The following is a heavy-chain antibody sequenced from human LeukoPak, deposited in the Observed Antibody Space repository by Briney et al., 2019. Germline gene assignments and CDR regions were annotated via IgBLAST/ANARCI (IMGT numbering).Heavy chain of an antibody. CDR2: IKQDGTVQ. J-gene: IGHJ6*02. Sequence: GGSLRLSCAASGFALSAYWMNWVRQAPGKGLQWLANIKQDGTVQHYVDSVKGRFTISRDNAKNSLFLQMNSLRAEDAALYYCARDYTATGAMDVWGQGTTVTVS. V-gene: IGHV3-7*01. D-gene: IGHD2-21*02. CDR1: GFALSAYW. CDR3: ARDYTATGAMDV.